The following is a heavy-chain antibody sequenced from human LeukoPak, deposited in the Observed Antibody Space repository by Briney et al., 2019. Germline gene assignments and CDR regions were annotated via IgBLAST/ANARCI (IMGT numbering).Heavy chain of an antibody. Sequence: GASVKVSCTASGGTFSSYAISWVRQAPGQGLEWMGGIIPIFGTANYAQKFQGRVTITADESTSTAYMELSSLRSEDTAVYYCARRGLLLSYGVDVWGQGTTVTVSS. CDR2: IIPIFGTA. CDR3: ARRGLLLSYGVDV. CDR1: GGTFSSYA. V-gene: IGHV1-69*01. J-gene: IGHJ6*02. D-gene: IGHD2-15*01.